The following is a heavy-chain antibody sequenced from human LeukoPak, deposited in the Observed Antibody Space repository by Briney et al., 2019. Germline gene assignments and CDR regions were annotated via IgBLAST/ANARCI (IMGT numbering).Heavy chain of an antibody. Sequence: ASVKVSCKASGYTFTGHYMHWVRQASGQGLEWMGWINPNSGGTNYAQKFQGRVTMTRDTSISTAYMELSRLRSDGTAVYYCARDRLRLGYERTNWFDPWGQGTLVTVSS. D-gene: IGHD2-15*01. V-gene: IGHV1-2*02. CDR2: INPNSGGT. CDR1: GYTFTGHY. J-gene: IGHJ5*02. CDR3: ARDRLRLGYERTNWFDP.